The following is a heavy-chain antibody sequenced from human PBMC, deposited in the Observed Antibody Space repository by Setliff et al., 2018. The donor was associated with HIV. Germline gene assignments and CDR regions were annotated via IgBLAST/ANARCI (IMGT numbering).Heavy chain of an antibody. CDR2: IKDDGSEK. Sequence: PGGSLRLSCGASAFTFSDYWMTWVRQAPGRGLEWVANIKDDGSEKNYLDSVKGRFTVSRDNAKNSLFLQMNSLSVEDTAVYYCARKAAALDYWGRGTLVTVSS. V-gene: IGHV3-7*01. CDR1: AFTFSDYW. D-gene: IGHD6-13*01. CDR3: ARKAAALDY. J-gene: IGHJ4*01.